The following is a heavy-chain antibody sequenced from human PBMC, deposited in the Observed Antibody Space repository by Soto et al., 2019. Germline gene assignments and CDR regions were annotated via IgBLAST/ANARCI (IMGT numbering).Heavy chain of an antibody. D-gene: IGHD3-3*01. Sequence: QVQLVQSGAEVKKPGSSVKVSCKASGGTFSSYAISWVRQAPGQGLAWMGGIIHIFCTANYAQKFQGRVTITADESTSTAYMELSSRRSEDTAVYYCARDQWEKDIKIFGVAPCGFYGMDGWGQGTTVTVSS. CDR2: IIHIFCTA. CDR3: ARDQWEKDIKIFGVAPCGFYGMDG. CDR1: GGTFSSYA. J-gene: IGHJ6*02. V-gene: IGHV1-69*01.